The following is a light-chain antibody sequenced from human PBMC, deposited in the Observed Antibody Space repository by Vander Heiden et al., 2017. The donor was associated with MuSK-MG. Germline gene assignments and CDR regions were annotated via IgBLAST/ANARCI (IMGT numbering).Light chain of an antibody. J-gene: IGKJ1*01. CDR1: QSVSSF. V-gene: IGKV1-39*01. Sequence: IQMTQSPSSLSASVGDRVTITCRASQSVSSFLNWYQQKPGKAPNLLIYAASTLQSGVPSRFSGSGSGTDFHLTINRLQPEEFAIYYCQQSDNVPWTFGQGTKVEIK. CDR3: QQSDNVPWT. CDR2: AAS.